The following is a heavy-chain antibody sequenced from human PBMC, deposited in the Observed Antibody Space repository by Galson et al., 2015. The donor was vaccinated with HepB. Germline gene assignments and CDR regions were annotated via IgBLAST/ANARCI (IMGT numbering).Heavy chain of an antibody. CDR3: AHRRRYCSSTSCYTYYFDY. CDR2: IYWDDDK. D-gene: IGHD2-2*02. V-gene: IGHV2-5*02. J-gene: IGHJ4*02. CDR1: GFSLSTSGVG. Sequence: PALVKPTQTLTLTCTFSGFSLSTSGVGVGWIRQPPRKALEWLALIYWDDDKRYSPSLKSRLTITKDTSKNQVVLTMTNMDPVDTATYYCAHRRRYCSSTSCYTYYFDYWGQGTLVTVSS.